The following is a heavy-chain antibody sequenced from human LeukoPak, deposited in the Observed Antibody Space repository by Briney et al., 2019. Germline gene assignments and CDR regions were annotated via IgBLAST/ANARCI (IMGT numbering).Heavy chain of an antibody. Sequence: SETLSLTCTVSGGSISSYYWSWIRQPPGKGLEWIGYIYYSGSTNYNPSLKSRVTISVDTSKNQFSLKLSSVTAADTAVYYCVRDRSSGWYYFDYWGQGTLVTVSS. J-gene: IGHJ4*02. D-gene: IGHD6-19*01. CDR2: IYYSGST. V-gene: IGHV4-59*01. CDR3: VRDRSSGWYYFDY. CDR1: GGSISSYY.